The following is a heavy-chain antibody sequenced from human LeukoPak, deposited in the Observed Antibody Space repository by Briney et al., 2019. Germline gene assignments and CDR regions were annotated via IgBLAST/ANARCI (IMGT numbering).Heavy chain of an antibody. Sequence: GGSLRLSCAASGFTVSSNYMSWVRQAPGKGLEWVSVIYSGGSTYYADSVKGRFTISRDNSKNTLYPQMNSLRAEDTAVYYCARGDYDFWSGYDYWGQGTLVTVSS. CDR3: ARGDYDFWSGYDY. CDR1: GFTVSSNY. V-gene: IGHV3-53*01. J-gene: IGHJ4*02. D-gene: IGHD3-3*01. CDR2: IYSGGST.